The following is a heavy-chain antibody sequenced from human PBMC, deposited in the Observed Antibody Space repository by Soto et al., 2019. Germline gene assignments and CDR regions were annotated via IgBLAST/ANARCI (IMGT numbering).Heavy chain of an antibody. CDR3: ASGNLWYYDSSGYSTAPGY. CDR2: ISYDGSNK. CDR1: GFTFSSYA. Sequence: PGGSLRLSCAASGFTFSSYAMHWVRQAPGKGLEWVAVISYDGSNKYYADSVKGRFTTSRDNSKNTLYLQMNSLRAEDTAVYYCASGNLWYYDSSGYSTAPGYWGQGTLVTVSS. V-gene: IGHV3-30-3*01. J-gene: IGHJ4*02. D-gene: IGHD3-22*01.